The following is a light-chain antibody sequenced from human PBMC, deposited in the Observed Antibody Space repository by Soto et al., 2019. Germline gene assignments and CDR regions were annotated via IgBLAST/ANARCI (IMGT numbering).Light chain of an antibody. Sequence: IHRNLSPCAPSGSVGDQVTLLLQASQTISSWLAWYQQKPGKAPKLLIYRASTLKSGVPSRFSGSGSGTEFTLTISSLQADDFATYYCQHYNSYSEAFGQGTKVDIK. CDR3: QHYNSYSEA. CDR1: QTISSW. V-gene: IGKV1-5*03. J-gene: IGKJ1*01. CDR2: RAS.